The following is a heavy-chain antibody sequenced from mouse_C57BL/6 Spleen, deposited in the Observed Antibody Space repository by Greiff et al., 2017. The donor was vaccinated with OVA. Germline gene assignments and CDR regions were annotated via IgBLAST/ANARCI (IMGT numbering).Heavy chain of an antibody. CDR2: IWSDGST. CDR1: GFSLTSYG. CDR3: ARQTAQATKEYAMDY. Sequence: VQLQQSGPGLVAPSQSLSITCTVSGFSLTSYGVHWVRQPPGKGLEWLVVIWSDGSTTYNSALKSRLSISKDNSKSQVFLKMNSLQTDDTAMYYCARQTAQATKEYAMDYWGQGTSVTVSS. J-gene: IGHJ4*01. D-gene: IGHD3-2*02. V-gene: IGHV2-6-1*01.